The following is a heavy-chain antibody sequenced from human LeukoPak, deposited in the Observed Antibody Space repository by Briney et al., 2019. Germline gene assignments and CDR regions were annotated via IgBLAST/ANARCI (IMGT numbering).Heavy chain of an antibody. V-gene: IGHV3-48*01. CDR3: ARETCYDFWSGYCLLGAFDP. J-gene: IGHJ5*02. D-gene: IGHD3-3*01. CDR2: ISSSSSTI. CDR1: GFTFSSYS. Sequence: GGSLRLSCAASGFTFSSYSMNWVRQAPGKGLEWVSYISSSSSTIYYADSVKGRFTISRDNAKNSLYLQMNSLRAEDTAVFYCARETCYDFWSGYCLLGAFDPWGQGTLVTVSS.